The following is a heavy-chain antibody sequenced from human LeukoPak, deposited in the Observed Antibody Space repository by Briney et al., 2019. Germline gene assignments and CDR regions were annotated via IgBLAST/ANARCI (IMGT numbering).Heavy chain of an antibody. Sequence: TGGPLRLSCAASGFTFSSYAMHWVRQAPGKGLEWVAVISYDGSNKYYADSVKGRFTISRDNSKNTLYLQMNSLRAEDTAVYYCARAGYCSSTSCPEGGSYYWGQGTLVTVSS. CDR2: ISYDGSNK. CDR3: ARAGYCSSTSCPEGGSYY. D-gene: IGHD2-2*03. CDR1: GFTFSSYA. J-gene: IGHJ4*02. V-gene: IGHV3-30*01.